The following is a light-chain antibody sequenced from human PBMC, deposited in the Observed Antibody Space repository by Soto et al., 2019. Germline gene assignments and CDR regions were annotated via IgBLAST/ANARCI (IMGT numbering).Light chain of an antibody. V-gene: IGKV1-39*01. J-gene: IGKJ1*01. CDR2: AAS. CDR1: QSISSY. Sequence: DLQMTQSPSSLSASVGDRVTITCRASQSISSYLNWYQQKPGKAPKLLIYAASSLQSGVPSRFSGSGSETDFTLTISSLQPEDFETYYCQQSYSTPQTFGQGTKVEIK. CDR3: QQSYSTPQT.